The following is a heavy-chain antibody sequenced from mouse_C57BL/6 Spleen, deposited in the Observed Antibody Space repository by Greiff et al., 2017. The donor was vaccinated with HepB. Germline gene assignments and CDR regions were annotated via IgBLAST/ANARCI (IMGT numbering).Heavy chain of an antibody. D-gene: IGHD1-1*01. CDR2: IHPSDSDT. J-gene: IGHJ2*01. V-gene: IGHV1-74*01. CDR1: GYTFTSYW. Sequence: QVQLQQPGAELVKPGASVKVSCKASGYTFTSYWMHWVQQRPGQGLEWIGRIHPSDSDTNYNQKFKGKATLTVDKSSSTAYMRLSSLTSEDSAVYYSAVDYGSSWDVDYWGEDATLTVAS. CDR3: AVDYGSSWDVDY.